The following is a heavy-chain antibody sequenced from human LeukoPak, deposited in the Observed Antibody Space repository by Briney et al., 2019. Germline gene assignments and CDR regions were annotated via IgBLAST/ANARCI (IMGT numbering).Heavy chain of an antibody. CDR1: GGSISSYY. CDR2: IYTSGST. Sequence: SETLSLTCTVSGGSISSYYWSWIRQPAGKGLEWIGRIYTSGSTNYSPSLKSRVTMSVDTSKNQFSLKLSSVTAADTAVYYCARDQSEAGTPDPPAFDYWGQGTLVTVSS. D-gene: IGHD6-19*01. V-gene: IGHV4-4*07. J-gene: IGHJ4*02. CDR3: ARDQSEAGTPDPPAFDY.